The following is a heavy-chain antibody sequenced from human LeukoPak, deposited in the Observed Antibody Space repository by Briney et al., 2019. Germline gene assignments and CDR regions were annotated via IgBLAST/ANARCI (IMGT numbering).Heavy chain of an antibody. CDR3: ARDRGLRLGELSLLGWFDP. Sequence: GVLRLSCAVSGITLSNYGMSWVRQAPGKGLEWVAGLSGSGGGTNYADSVKGRFTISKNNAKNTLYLQMNSLRAEDTAVYYCARDRGLRLGELSLLGWFDPWGQGTLVTVSS. CDR2: LSGSGGGT. V-gene: IGHV3-23*01. D-gene: IGHD3-16*02. J-gene: IGHJ5*02. CDR1: GITLSNYG.